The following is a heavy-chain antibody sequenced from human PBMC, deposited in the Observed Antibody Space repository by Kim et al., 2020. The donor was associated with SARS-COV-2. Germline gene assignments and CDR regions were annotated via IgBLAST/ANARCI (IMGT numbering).Heavy chain of an antibody. J-gene: IGHJ5*02. D-gene: IGHD3-22*01. CDR1: GFTFSDYY. Sequence: GGSLRLSCAASGFTFSDYYMSWIRQAPGKGLEWFSYISSSGSTIYYADSGKGGFTISRDNAKNSQYLQMNSLRAEDTAVYYCARTDSSGYYYEPWFDPWGQGTLVTVSS. CDR2: ISSSGSTI. CDR3: ARTDSSGYYYEPWFDP. V-gene: IGHV3-11*01.